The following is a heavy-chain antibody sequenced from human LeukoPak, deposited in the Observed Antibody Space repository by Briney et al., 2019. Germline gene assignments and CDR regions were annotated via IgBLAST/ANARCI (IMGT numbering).Heavy chain of an antibody. CDR2: IYHSGST. Sequence: SETLSLTCAVSGYSISSGHYWGWIRQPPGKGLEWIGSIYHSGSTYYNPSLKSRVTISVDTSKNQFSLKLSSVTAADTAVYYCARSPWIQLWLGAFDIWGQGTMVTVSS. D-gene: IGHD5-18*01. J-gene: IGHJ3*02. V-gene: IGHV4-38-2*01. CDR3: ARSPWIQLWLGAFDI. CDR1: GYSISSGHY.